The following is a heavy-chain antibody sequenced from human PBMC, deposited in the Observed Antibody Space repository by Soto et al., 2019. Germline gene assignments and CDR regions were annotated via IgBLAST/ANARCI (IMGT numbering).Heavy chain of an antibody. CDR2: INPKTAAT. D-gene: IGHD1-26*01. V-gene: IGHV1-2*02. CDR1: GYTFSDYF. CDR3: ARIKWGLDYYSGMDV. J-gene: IGHJ6*02. Sequence: QEQLVQSGAEVKKSGASVKVSCKTSGYTFSDYFIQWLRQAPGQGLEWVAWINPKTAATNYAKKFQDRVTLTSDTSFTTAYLELTRLRPDDTAIYYCARIKWGLDYYSGMDVWGQGTAVTVSS.